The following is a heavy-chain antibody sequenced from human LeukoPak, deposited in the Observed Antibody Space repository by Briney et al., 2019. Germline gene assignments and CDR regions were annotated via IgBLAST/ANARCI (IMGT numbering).Heavy chain of an antibody. CDR2: IIPIFGTA. Sequence: SVKVSCKASGYTFTGYYMHWVRQAPGQGLEWMGGIIPIFGTANYAQKFQGRVTITADKPTSTAYMELSSLRSDDTAVYYCARDRNYYDSSGYYGSEYYFDYWGQGTLVTVSS. V-gene: IGHV1-69*06. CDR1: GYTFTGYY. J-gene: IGHJ4*02. CDR3: ARDRNYYDSSGYYGSEYYFDY. D-gene: IGHD3-22*01.